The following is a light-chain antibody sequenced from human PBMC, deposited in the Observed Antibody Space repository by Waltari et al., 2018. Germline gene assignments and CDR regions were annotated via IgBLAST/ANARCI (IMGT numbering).Light chain of an antibody. CDR1: QSVSSY. Sequence: EIVLTQSPATLSLSPGERATLSCRASQSVSSYLAWYQQKPGQAPRLLMYGASNRATGIPARFSGSGSGTDFTLTISNLEPEDFAVYYCQQRRQTFGQGTKVEIK. CDR2: GAS. V-gene: IGKV3-11*01. CDR3: QQRRQT. J-gene: IGKJ1*01.